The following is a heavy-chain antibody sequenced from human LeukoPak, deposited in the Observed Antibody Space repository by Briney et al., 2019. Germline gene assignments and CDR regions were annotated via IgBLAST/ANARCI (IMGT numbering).Heavy chain of an antibody. D-gene: IGHD6-13*01. CDR2: ISYDGSNK. J-gene: IGHJ4*02. CDR1: GFTFSSYA. Sequence: PGRSLRLSCAASGFTFSSYAMHWVRQAPGKGLEWVAVISYDGSNKYYADSVKGRFTISRDNSKNTLYLQMNSLRAEDTAVYYCAGEGQQLVGLDYWGQGTLVTVSS. CDR3: AGEGQQLVGLDY. V-gene: IGHV3-30-3*01.